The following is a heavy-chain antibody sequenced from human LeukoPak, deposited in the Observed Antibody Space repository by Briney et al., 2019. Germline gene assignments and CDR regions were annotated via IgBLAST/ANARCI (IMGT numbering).Heavy chain of an antibody. CDR1: GFTFSSYG. CDR3: AKDMGRELPPYYYYYYMDV. Sequence: SGGSLRLSCAASGFTFSSYGMHWVRQAPGKGLGWVAFIRYDGSNKYYADSVKGRFTISRDNSKNTLYLQMNSLRAEDTAVYYCAKDMGRELPPYYYYYYMDVWGKGTTVTVSS. J-gene: IGHJ6*03. V-gene: IGHV3-30*02. CDR2: IRYDGSNK. D-gene: IGHD1-26*01.